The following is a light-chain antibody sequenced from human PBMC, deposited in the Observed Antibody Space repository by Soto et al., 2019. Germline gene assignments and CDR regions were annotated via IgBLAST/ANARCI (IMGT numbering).Light chain of an antibody. CDR2: AVS. CDR3: FSYTASHTWV. Sequence: QSALTQPRSVSGSPGQSVTISSTGTNSDVGAYNFISWYQQLPGKAPKLMISAVSQRPSGVPDRFSGSKSGNTASLTISGLQAEDEGDYYCFSYTASHTWVFGGGTKVTVL. J-gene: IGLJ3*02. CDR1: NSDVGAYNF. V-gene: IGLV2-11*01.